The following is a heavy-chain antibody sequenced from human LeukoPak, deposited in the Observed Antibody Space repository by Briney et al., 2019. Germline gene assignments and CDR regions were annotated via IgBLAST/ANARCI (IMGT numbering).Heavy chain of an antibody. Sequence: GGSLRLSCAASGFTFSSYGMHWVRQAPGKGLEWVAFIRSDGSVKYYADSVKGRFTISRDNSKNTLYLQMNSLRADDTAVYYCAKGTPPLDYFDSWGQGTLVTVSS. V-gene: IGHV3-30*02. CDR1: GFTFSSYG. CDR2: IRSDGSVK. J-gene: IGHJ4*02. CDR3: AKGTPPLDYFDS.